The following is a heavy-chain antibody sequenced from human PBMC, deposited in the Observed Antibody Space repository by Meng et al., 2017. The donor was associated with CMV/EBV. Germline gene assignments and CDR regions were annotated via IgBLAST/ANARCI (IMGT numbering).Heavy chain of an antibody. V-gene: IGHV3-7*01. CDR2: IKQDGSEK. Sequence: GESLKISCAASGFTFSSYWMSWVRQAPGKGLEWVANIKQDGSEKYYVDSVKGRFTISRDNAKNSLYLQMNSLRAEDTAVYYCARDDVMVTARGGYYYYGMDVWGQGTTVTVSS. J-gene: IGHJ6*02. CDR3: ARDDVMVTARGGYYYYGMDV. CDR1: GFTFSSYW. D-gene: IGHD3-10*01.